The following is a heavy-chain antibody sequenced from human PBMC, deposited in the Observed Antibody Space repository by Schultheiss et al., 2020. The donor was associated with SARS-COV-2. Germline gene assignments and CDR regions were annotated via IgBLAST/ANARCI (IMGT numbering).Heavy chain of an antibody. V-gene: IGHV3-30*18. CDR3: AKNLGWLQLDWYFDL. D-gene: IGHD5-24*01. CDR2: ISYDGNNK. J-gene: IGHJ2*01. CDR1: GFTFSGYA. Sequence: GESLKISCAASGFTFSGYAMQWVRQAPGKGLEWVTVISYDGNNKYYADSVKGRFTISRDNSNNTLYLQMNSLRTDDTAVYYCAKNLGWLQLDWYFDLWGRGTLVTVSS.